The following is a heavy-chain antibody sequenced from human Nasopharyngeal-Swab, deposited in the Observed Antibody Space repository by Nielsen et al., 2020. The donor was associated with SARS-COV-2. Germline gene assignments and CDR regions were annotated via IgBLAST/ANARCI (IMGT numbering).Heavy chain of an antibody. CDR2: IIPILGIA. CDR3: ASIPDTLSYYYYGMDV. D-gene: IGHD2-2*02. Sequence: SVKVSCKASGGTFSSYAISWVRQAPGQGLEWMGRIIPILGIANYAQKLQGRVTITADKSTSTAYMELSSLRSEDTAVYYCASIPDTLSYYYYGMDVWGQGTTVTVSS. CDR1: GGTFSSYA. J-gene: IGHJ6*02. V-gene: IGHV1-69*04.